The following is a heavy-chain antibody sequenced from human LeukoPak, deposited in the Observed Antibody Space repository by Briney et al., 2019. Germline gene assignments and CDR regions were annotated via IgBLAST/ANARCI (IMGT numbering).Heavy chain of an antibody. Sequence: TSETLSLTCTVSGGSISSSSYYWGWIRQPPGKGLEWIGSIYYSGSTYYNPSLKSRVTISVDTSKNQFSLKLSSVTAADTAVYYCARDHADYWGQGTLVTVSS. J-gene: IGHJ4*02. CDR3: ARDHADY. CDR2: IYYSGST. CDR1: GGSISSSSYY. V-gene: IGHV4-39*07.